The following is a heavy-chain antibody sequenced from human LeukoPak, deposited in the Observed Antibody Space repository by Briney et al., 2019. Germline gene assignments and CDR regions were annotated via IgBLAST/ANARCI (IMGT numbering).Heavy chain of an antibody. V-gene: IGHV3-49*04. CDR3: TRTLTCSVTNWPIKNLAY. CDR2: IRSRAYGGTT. CDR1: GFAFGDSP. D-gene: IGHD2-2*01. J-gene: IGHJ4*02. Sequence: GGSLRLSCTASGFAFGDSPMSWVRQAPGKGLEWVGFIRSRAYGGTTEYATSVKGRLNISRDDSKTIAYLRMNSLRSEDTAVYYCTRTLTCSVTNWPIKNLAYWGQGTLVTVS.